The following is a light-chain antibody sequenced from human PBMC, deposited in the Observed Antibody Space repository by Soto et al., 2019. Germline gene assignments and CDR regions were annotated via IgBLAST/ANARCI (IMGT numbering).Light chain of an antibody. CDR2: GAS. J-gene: IGKJ1*01. V-gene: IGKV3-20*01. Sequence: EIVLTQSPGTLSLSPLERATLSCRASQSVSNNYLAWYQQKPGQAPRLLIYGASNRATGIPDRFSGSGSGTDFTLTISRLETEDFAVYYCQQYGSSGTFGQGTKVDIK. CDR1: QSVSNNY. CDR3: QQYGSSGT.